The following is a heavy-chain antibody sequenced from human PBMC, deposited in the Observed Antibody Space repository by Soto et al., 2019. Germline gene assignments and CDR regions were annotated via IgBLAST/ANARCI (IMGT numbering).Heavy chain of an antibody. Sequence: EVQLVESGGGIVQPGGSLRLSCAASGFTFSSYWMHWVRQAPGKGLVWVSRINSDGSRTSYADSAKGRFTISRDNAKNTVELQMTSLRAEDTAVYYCARGDGDYYDGNGYLGRHWGQGTLVTVSS. CDR1: GFTFSSYW. D-gene: IGHD3-22*01. V-gene: IGHV3-74*01. CDR3: ARGDGDYYDGNGYLGRH. J-gene: IGHJ4*02. CDR2: INSDGSRT.